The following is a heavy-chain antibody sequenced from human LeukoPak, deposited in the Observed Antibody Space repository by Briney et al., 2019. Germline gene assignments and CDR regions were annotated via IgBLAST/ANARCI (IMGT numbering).Heavy chain of an antibody. CDR2: ISAYNGNT. CDR1: GYTFTSYG. CDR3: ARAYGGGFGDHLDY. Sequence: GASVKVSCKASGYTFTSYGISWVRQAPGQGLEWMGWISAYNGNTNYAQKLQGRVTMTTDTSTSTVYMELSSLRSEDTAVYYCARAYGGGFGDHLDYWGQGTLVTVSS. V-gene: IGHV1-18*01. J-gene: IGHJ4*02. D-gene: IGHD3-10*01.